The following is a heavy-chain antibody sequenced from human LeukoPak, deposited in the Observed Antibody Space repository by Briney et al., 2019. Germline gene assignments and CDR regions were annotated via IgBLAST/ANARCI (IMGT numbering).Heavy chain of an antibody. D-gene: IGHD3-10*01. CDR2: IYPGDSDT. Sequence: GESLKISCKGSGYSFTSYWIGWVRQMPGKGLEWMGIIYPGDSDTRYSPSFQGQVTISADKSISTAYLQWSSLKASDTAMYYCARLRTRVTMVRGVIYAFDIWGQGTMVTVSS. CDR1: GYSFTSYW. V-gene: IGHV5-51*01. CDR3: ARLRTRVTMVRGVIYAFDI. J-gene: IGHJ3*02.